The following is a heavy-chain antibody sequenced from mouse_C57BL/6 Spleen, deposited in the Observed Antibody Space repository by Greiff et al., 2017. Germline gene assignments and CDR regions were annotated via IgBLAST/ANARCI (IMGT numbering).Heavy chain of an antibody. Sequence: DVKLVESGGDLVKPGGSLKLSCAASGFTFSSYGMSWVRQTPDQRLEWVATISSGGSYTYYPDSVKGRFTISRDNAKNTPYLQLSSLKSEDTAMYYCAGDDGYYGYFDVWGTGTTVTVSS. CDR2: ISSGGSYT. J-gene: IGHJ1*03. CDR1: GFTFSSYG. D-gene: IGHD2-3*01. V-gene: IGHV5-6*02. CDR3: AGDDGYYGYFDV.